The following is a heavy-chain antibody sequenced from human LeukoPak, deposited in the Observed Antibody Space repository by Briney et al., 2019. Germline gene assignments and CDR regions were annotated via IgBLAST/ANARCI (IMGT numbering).Heavy chain of an antibody. Sequence: SETLSLTTSVSGGSISSDYWSWIRQPPGKGLEWIGCIYYRGSTYYNPSLKSRVSVSVDTSKNQFALKLTSVTAADTAVYYCARVVSTSTPFTPWGQGILVTVSS. D-gene: IGHD2-2*01. J-gene: IGHJ5*02. CDR1: GGSISSDY. CDR2: IYYRGST. V-gene: IGHV4-59*01. CDR3: ARVVSTSTPFTP.